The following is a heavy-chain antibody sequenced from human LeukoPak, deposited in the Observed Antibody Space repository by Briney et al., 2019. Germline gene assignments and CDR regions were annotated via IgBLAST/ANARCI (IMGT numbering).Heavy chain of an antibody. CDR2: IIPILGIA. CDR3: ARYGEYCSSTGCHISPSGGP. CDR1: GGTFSSYT. Sequence: SVKVSCKASGGTFSSYTISWVRQAPGQGLEWMGRIIPILGIANYAQKFQGRVTITADKSTSTAYMELSSLRSEDTAVYYCARYGEYCSSTGCHISPSGGPWGQGTLVTVSS. J-gene: IGHJ5*02. V-gene: IGHV1-69*02. D-gene: IGHD2-2*02.